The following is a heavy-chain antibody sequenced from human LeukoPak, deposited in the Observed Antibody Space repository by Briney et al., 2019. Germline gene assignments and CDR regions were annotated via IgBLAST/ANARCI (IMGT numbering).Heavy chain of an antibody. CDR1: GFTFSNYG. CDR2: IRYDGTNT. Sequence: GGSLTLSCAASGFTFSNYGMNWVRQAPGKGLEWLTFIRYDGTNTYYTDSVKGRFTISRDNSKNTLFLQMHGLRPEDPAVYYCAPEATNVAGSWGQGTLVIVSS. CDR3: APEATNVAGS. V-gene: IGHV3-30*02. J-gene: IGHJ4*02. D-gene: IGHD1-1*01.